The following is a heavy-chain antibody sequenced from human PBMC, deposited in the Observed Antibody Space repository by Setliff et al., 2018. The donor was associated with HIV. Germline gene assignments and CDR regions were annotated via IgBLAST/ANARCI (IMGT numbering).Heavy chain of an antibody. D-gene: IGHD5-12*01. V-gene: IGHV4-59*03. CDR1: GASISSYY. CDR2: ISPTGNT. J-gene: IGHJ4*02. Sequence: SETLSLTCSVSGASISSYYWSWIRQPPGKGLEWIGYISPTGNTNYNPSLKIRVTISTDTSKNQFSLHVRSVTAADTAVYFCAKSSPSIGYISCHWGQGTLVTVSS. CDR3: AKSSPSIGYISCH.